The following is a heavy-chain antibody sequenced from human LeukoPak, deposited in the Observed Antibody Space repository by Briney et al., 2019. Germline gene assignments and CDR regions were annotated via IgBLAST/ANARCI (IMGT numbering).Heavy chain of an antibody. CDR2: IYYSGST. J-gene: IGHJ3*02. Sequence: SETLSLTCTVSDDSISPYSWSWIRQPPGKGLEWIGYIYYSGSTAYNPSIKSRVTISVDTSRNQFSLKLNSVTAADTAVYFCARCSNDILTGFYRAFDIWGQGTMVIVSS. CDR1: DDSISPYS. V-gene: IGHV4-59*01. CDR3: ARCSNDILTGFYRAFDI. D-gene: IGHD3-9*01.